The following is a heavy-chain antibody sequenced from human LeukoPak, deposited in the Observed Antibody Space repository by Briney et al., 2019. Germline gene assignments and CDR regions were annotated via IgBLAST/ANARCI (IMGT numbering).Heavy chain of an antibody. Sequence: GASVKVSCTASGYTFTSYGISWVRQAPGQGLEWMGWISAYNGNTNYAQKLQGRVTMTTDTSTSTAYMELRSLRSDDTAVYYCARDRGSGWYLTYYYYYYMDVWGKGTTVTISS. D-gene: IGHD6-19*01. J-gene: IGHJ6*03. CDR2: ISAYNGNT. V-gene: IGHV1-18*01. CDR3: ARDRGSGWYLTYYYYYYMDV. CDR1: GYTFTSYG.